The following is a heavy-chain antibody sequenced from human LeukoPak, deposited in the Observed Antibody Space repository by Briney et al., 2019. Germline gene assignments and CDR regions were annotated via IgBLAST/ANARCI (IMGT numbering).Heavy chain of an antibody. J-gene: IGHJ4*02. Sequence: GGSLRLSCAASGFTFSSYGMHWVRQAPGKGLEWVAVIWYDGSNKYYADSVKGRFTISRDNSKNTLYLQMNSLRAEDTAVYYCAKENPPAYYFDYWGQGTLVTVSS. CDR1: GFTFSSYG. V-gene: IGHV3-33*06. CDR3: AKENPPAYYFDY. CDR2: IWYDGSNK. D-gene: IGHD2-2*01.